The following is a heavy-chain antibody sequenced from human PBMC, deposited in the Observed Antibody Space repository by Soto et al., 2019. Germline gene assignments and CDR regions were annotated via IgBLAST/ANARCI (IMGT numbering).Heavy chain of an antibody. Sequence: KVSCKASGYTFXSYAMHWVRQMPGKGREWMGIIHPGDSDTRYSPSFQGQVTISADKSISTAYLQWSSLKASDTAMYYCAKWPVGASRNWFDPWGQGTLVTVSS. D-gene: IGHD1-26*01. CDR2: IHPGDSDT. J-gene: IGHJ5*02. CDR3: AKWPVGASRNWFDP. V-gene: IGHV5-51*01. CDR1: GYTFXSYA.